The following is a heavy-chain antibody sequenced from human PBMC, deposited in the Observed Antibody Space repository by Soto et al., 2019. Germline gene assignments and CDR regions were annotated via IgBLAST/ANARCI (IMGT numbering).Heavy chain of an antibody. CDR3: AREPITMIVVDNAFER. D-gene: IGHD3-22*01. Sequence: ASVKVSCKASGYTFTIYGISWVLQAPGQGLEWMGWISAYNGNTNYAQKLQGRVTMTTDTSTSTAYMELRSLRSDDTAVYYCAREPITMIVVDNAFERWGQGTMVTVAS. CDR2: ISAYNGNT. CDR1: GYTFTIYG. V-gene: IGHV1-18*01. J-gene: IGHJ3*02.